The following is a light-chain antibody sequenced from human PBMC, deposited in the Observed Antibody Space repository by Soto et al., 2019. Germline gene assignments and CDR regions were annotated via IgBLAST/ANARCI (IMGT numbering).Light chain of an antibody. J-gene: IGLJ1*01. Sequence: ALTQPASLTVFPGQSITIACARTNSDVGGYNYVSWYQQHPGKAPELMIYEVSHRPSGVSNRFSGSKSDNTASLTISGLQAEDEADYYCSSYTSISTLYVFGTGTKVTVL. CDR1: NSDVGGYNY. CDR2: EVS. CDR3: SSYTSISTLYV. V-gene: IGLV2-14*01.